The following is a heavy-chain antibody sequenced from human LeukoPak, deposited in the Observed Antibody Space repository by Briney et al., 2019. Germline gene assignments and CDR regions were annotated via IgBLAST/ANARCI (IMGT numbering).Heavy chain of an antibody. Sequence: SETLSLTCAVYGGSFSGYYWSWIRQPPGKGLEWIGEINHSGSTNYNPSLKSRVTISVDTSKNQFSLKLSSVTAADTAVYYCARALKKPWNYYYGRDVGGKGTTVTASS. CDR3: ARALKKPWNYYYGRDV. V-gene: IGHV4-34*01. CDR2: INHSGST. CDR1: GGSFSGYY. J-gene: IGHJ6*04. D-gene: IGHD3-3*01.